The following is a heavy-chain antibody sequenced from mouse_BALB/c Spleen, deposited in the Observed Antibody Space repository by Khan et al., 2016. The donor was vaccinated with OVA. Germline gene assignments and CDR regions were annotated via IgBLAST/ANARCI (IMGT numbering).Heavy chain of an antibody. V-gene: IGHV5-6*01. Sequence: EVELVESGGDLVKPGGSLKLSCAASGFTFSTYGMSWVRQTPDKRLEWDATISTGGHYTYYPDSVKGRFTISRDNAKNTLYLQMTSLKSEDTAMFYCARLAYYYDSGGFAYWGQGTLVTVSA. CDR2: ISTGGHYT. CDR1: GFTFSTYG. J-gene: IGHJ3*01. CDR3: ARLAYYYDSGGFAY. D-gene: IGHD1-1*01.